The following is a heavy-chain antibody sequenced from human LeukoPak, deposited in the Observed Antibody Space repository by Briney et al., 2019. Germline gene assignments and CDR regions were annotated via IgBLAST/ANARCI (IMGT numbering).Heavy chain of an antibody. CDR3: ANLGEVVVATTGYVDY. D-gene: IGHD2-15*01. J-gene: IGHJ4*02. CDR1: GFTFDDYA. CDR2: ISWKSSSI. Sequence: GGSLRLSCAASGFTFDDYAMHWVRQAPGKGLEWVSGISWKSSSIGYADSVKGRFTISRDNAKNSLYLQRNSLRAEDTALYYCANLGEVVVATTGYVDYSGQGTLVTASS. V-gene: IGHV3-9*01.